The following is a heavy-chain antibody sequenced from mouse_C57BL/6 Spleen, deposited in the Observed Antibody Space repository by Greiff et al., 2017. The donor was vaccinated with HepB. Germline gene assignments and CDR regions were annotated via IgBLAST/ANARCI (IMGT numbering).Heavy chain of an antibody. CDR2: ISSGGSYT. D-gene: IGHD1-1*01. CDR3: ASSYYGSRYFDY. CDR1: GFTFSSYG. J-gene: IGHJ2*01. V-gene: IGHV5-6*01. Sequence: EVHLVESGGDLVKPGGSLKLSCAASGFTFSSYGMSWVRQTPDKRLEWVATISSGGSYTYYPDSVKGRFTISRDNAKNTLYLQMSSLKSEDTAMYYCASSYYGSRYFDYWGQGTTLTVSS.